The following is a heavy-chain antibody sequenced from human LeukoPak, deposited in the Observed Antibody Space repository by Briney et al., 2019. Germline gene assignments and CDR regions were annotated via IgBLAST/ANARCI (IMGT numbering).Heavy chain of an antibody. V-gene: IGHV3-23*01. CDR2: ISGSGGTT. Sequence: PGGSLRLSCTASGFTFSSYAMSWVRQAPGKGPEWVSTISGSGGTTYYADSVKGRFTISRDNSKNTLYLQMNSLRAEDTAVYYCARDWELRLLYGMDVWGQGTTVTVSS. D-gene: IGHD1-7*01. J-gene: IGHJ6*02. CDR1: GFTFSSYA. CDR3: ARDWELRLLYGMDV.